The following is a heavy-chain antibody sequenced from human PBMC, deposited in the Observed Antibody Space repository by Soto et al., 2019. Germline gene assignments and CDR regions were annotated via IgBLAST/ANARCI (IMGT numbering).Heavy chain of an antibody. J-gene: IGHJ4*02. V-gene: IGHV4-59*12. CDR1: GGSISSYY. Sequence: SETLSLTCTVSGGSISSYYWSWIRQPPGKGLEWIGYIYYSGSTNYNPSLKSRVTISVDNSKNTLYLEMSSLIPEDTAVYYCAKGPRYYGSVSPPQDFDYWGQGTLVTVSS. D-gene: IGHD3-10*01. CDR3: AKGPRYYGSVSPPQDFDY. CDR2: IYYSGST.